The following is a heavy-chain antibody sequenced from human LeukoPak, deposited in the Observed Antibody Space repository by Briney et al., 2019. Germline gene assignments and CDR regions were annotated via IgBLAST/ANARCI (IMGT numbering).Heavy chain of an antibody. V-gene: IGHV3-48*03. D-gene: IGHD3-10*02. CDR2: ISSSGITI. CDR1: GFTFSSYE. J-gene: IGHJ6*04. CDR3: AELGITMIGGV. Sequence: GGSLRLSCAASGFTFSSYEMNWVGPAPGKGLEWVSYISSSGITIYYADSVKGRFTISRDNAKNTLYLQMNSLRAEDTAVYYCAELGITMIGGVWGKGTTVTISS.